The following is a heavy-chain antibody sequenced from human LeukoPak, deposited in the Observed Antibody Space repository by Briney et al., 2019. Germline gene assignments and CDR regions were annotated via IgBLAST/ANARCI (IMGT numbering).Heavy chain of an antibody. V-gene: IGHV1-2*02. CDR3: ARDRTVTYTFDP. CDR1: GYTFTSYD. J-gene: IGHJ5*02. D-gene: IGHD4-17*01. CDR2: INPNSGGT. Sequence: ASVKVSCKASGYTFTSYDINWVRQATGQGLEWMGWINPNSGGTNYAQKFQGRVTMTRDTSISTAYMELSRLRSDDTAVYYCARDRTVTYTFDPWGQGTLVTVSS.